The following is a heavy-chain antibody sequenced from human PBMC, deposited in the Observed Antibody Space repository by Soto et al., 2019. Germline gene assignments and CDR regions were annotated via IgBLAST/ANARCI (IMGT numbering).Heavy chain of an antibody. D-gene: IGHD3-22*01. V-gene: IGHV1-24*01. J-gene: IGHJ4*02. CDR3: ATKTYYYDSSGYYVAY. CDR2: FDPEDGET. CDR1: GYTLTELS. Sequence: ASVKVSFKVSGYTLTELSMHWVRQAPGKGLEWMGGFDPEDGETIYAQKFQGRVTMTEDTSTDTAYMELSSLRSEDTAVYYCATKTYYYDSSGYYVAYWGQGTLVTVSS.